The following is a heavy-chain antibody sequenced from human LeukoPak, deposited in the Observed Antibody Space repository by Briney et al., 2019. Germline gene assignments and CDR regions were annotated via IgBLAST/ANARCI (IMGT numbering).Heavy chain of an antibody. CDR1: GFSLSSYA. CDR3: TTDLRSTGSYHAPYYYYYYMDV. V-gene: IGHV3-23*01. Sequence: GGSLRLSCAASGFSLSSYAMSWVRQAPGKGLEWVSATSSSDSGTYYADSVRGRFTISRDNSKNTLYLQMNSLRAEDTAVYYCTTDLRSTGSYHAPYYYYYYMDVWGKGTTVTISS. CDR2: TSSSDSGT. J-gene: IGHJ6*03. D-gene: IGHD1-26*01.